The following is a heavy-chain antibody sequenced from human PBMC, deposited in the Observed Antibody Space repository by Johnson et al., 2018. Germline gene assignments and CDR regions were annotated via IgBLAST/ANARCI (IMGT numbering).Heavy chain of an antibody. CDR3: EREPSYYYDSSGYYRWDAFDI. D-gene: IGHD3-22*01. CDR1: GYTFTSYD. J-gene: IGHJ3*02. CDR2: MNPNSGDT. V-gene: IGHV1-8*01. Sequence: QVQLVQSGAEVTKPGASXKVSCKASGYTFTSYDIKWVRQATGQGLEWMGWMNPNSGDTGYAQKFQGRGLMTRNTSISTAYTGLGSLRSEDTAVYYWEREPSYYYDSSGYYRWDAFDIWGQGTMVTVSS.